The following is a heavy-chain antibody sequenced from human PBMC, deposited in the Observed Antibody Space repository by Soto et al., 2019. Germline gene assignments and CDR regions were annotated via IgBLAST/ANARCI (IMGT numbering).Heavy chain of an antibody. CDR3: ARDLAGTGVFDY. D-gene: IGHD1-1*01. J-gene: IGHJ4*02. CDR2: IYYSGST. V-gene: IGHV4-31*03. Sequence: SETLSLTCTVSGGSISSGGYYWSWIRQHPGKGLEWIGYIYYSGSTYYNPSLKSRVTISVDTSKNQFSLKLSSVTAADTAVYYCARDLAGTGVFDYWGQGTLVTVSS. CDR1: GGSISSGGYY.